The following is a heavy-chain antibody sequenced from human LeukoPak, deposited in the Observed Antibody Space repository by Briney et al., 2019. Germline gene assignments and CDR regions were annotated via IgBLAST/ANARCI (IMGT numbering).Heavy chain of an antibody. J-gene: IGHJ6*02. CDR3: ARSYSNHLFGMDV. V-gene: IGHV3-66*01. CDR1: GFTVSSYY. Sequence: GGSLRLSCAASGFTVSSYYMTWVRQAPGKGLEWVSVIYSGGSTYYADSVKGRVAISRDNSNNTVFLQMNIVRAEDTAVYYCARSYSNHLFGMDVWGQGTTVTVSS. D-gene: IGHD4-11*01. CDR2: IYSGGST.